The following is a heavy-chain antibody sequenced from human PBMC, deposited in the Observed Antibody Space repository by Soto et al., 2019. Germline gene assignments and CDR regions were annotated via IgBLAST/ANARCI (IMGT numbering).Heavy chain of an antibody. D-gene: IGHD6-13*01. J-gene: IGHJ6*02. CDR3: ARLYSSSPPYYYYGMDV. CDR2: ISWDGGST. V-gene: IGHV3-43*01. CDR1: GFTFDDYT. Sequence: PGGSLRLSCAASGFTFDDYTMHWVRQAPGKGLEWVSLISWDGGSTYYADSVNGRFTISRDNSKNSLYLQMNSLRTEDTAMYYCARLYSSSPPYYYYGMDVWGQGTTVTVSS.